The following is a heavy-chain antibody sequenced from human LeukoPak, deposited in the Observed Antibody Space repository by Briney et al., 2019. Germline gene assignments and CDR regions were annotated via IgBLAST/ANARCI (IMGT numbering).Heavy chain of an antibody. CDR2: IYASGST. J-gene: IGHJ4*02. D-gene: IGHD6-6*01. V-gene: IGHV4-4*07. Sequence: SETLSLICTVSGGSISSYYWSWIRQPAGKGLEWIWRIYASGSTYYNPSLKSRVTMSVDTSKNQFSLRLTTVTAADTAVYYCARDSNLEYSSSRGLGRWGQGTLVTVSS. CDR3: ARDSNLEYSSSRGLGR. CDR1: GGSISSYY.